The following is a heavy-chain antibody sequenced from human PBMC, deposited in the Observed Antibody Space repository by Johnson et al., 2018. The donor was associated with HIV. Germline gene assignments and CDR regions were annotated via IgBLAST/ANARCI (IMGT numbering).Heavy chain of an antibody. J-gene: IGHJ3*02. Sequence: VQLVESGGGVVQPGGSLRLSCAASGFTFSSYSMQWVRQAPGKGLEWVGRIKSKTDDETTDYGAPVKGRFTISRDDAKNTLYLQMNSLKTEDTAVYYCTTDDYDSSGRAFDIWGQGTMVTVSS. CDR1: GFTFSSYS. CDR3: TTDDYDSSGRAFDI. D-gene: IGHD3-22*01. CDR2: IKSKTDDETT. V-gene: IGHV3-15*01.